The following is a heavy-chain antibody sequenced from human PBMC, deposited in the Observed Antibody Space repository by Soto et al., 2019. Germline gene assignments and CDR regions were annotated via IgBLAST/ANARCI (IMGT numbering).Heavy chain of an antibody. CDR3: ARGGDSSGSWPRY. V-gene: IGHV3-21*01. Sequence: RGSLRLSCAASGFTFSSYSLNWVRQAPGKGLEWVSSVSSSSSYIYYADSLKGRFTISRDNAKNSLYLQMNSLRVEDTAVYYCARGGDSSGSWPRYWGQGTLVTVSS. CDR1: GFTFSSYS. J-gene: IGHJ4*02. CDR2: VSSSSSYI. D-gene: IGHD3-22*01.